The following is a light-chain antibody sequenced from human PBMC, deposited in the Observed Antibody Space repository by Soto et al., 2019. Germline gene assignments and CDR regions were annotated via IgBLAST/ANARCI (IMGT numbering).Light chain of an antibody. CDR1: QSVSIN. J-gene: IGKJ4*01. CDR2: GAS. V-gene: IGKV3-15*01. CDR3: QQYNNWPRT. Sequence: EIVMTQSPATLSVSPGERATLSCRASQSVSINLAWYQQKPGQAPRLLIYGASTRATGIPARFSGSGSATEFTLTISGLQSEDFAVYYCQQYNNWPRTFGGGTKVEIK.